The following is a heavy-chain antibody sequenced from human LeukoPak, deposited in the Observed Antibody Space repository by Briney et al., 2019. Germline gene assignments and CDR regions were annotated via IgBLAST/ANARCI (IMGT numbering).Heavy chain of an antibody. CDR2: INHSGST. J-gene: IGHJ6*02. V-gene: IGHV4-34*01. CDR1: GGSFSGYY. D-gene: IGHD6-13*01. Sequence: SETLSLTCAVYGGSFSGYYWSWVRQPPGKGLEWIGEINHSGSTNYNPSLKSRVTISVDTSKNQFSLKLSSVTAADTAVYYCARGPLAAAGTLTYYFYGMDVWGQGTTVTVSS. CDR3: ARGPLAAAGTLTYYFYGMDV.